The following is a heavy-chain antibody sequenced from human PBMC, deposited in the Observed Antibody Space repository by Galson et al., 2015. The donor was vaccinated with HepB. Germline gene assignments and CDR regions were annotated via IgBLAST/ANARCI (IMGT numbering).Heavy chain of an antibody. D-gene: IGHD3-3*01. CDR1: GFTFSSYA. Sequence: SLRLSCAASGFTFSSYAMSWVRQAPGKGLEWVSAISGSGGSTYYADSVKGRFTISRDNSKNTLYLQMNSLRAEDTAVYYCATLTGVFGVVTNPFDYWGQGTLVTVSS. CDR3: ATLTGVFGVVTNPFDY. V-gene: IGHV3-23*01. CDR2: ISGSGGST. J-gene: IGHJ4*02.